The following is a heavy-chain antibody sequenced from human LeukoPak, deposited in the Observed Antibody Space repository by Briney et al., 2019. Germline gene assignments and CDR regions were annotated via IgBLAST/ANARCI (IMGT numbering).Heavy chain of an antibody. D-gene: IGHD3-3*02. CDR2: IYYSGRI. V-gene: IGHV4-59*08. J-gene: IGHJ5*01. CDR1: GGSIRNYY. Sequence: PSETLSLTCTVSGGSIRNYYWSWIRQPPGKGLEWIGYIYYSGRINYNPSLKSRVTISVDTSKNQFSLKLSSVTAADTAVYYCARHTGSIVWFDYWGQGALVTVSS. CDR3: ARHTGSIVWFDY.